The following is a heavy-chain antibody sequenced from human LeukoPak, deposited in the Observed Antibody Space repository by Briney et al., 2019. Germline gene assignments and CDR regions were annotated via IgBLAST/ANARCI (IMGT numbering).Heavy chain of an antibody. CDR1: GGSISSYY. CDR2: IYYSGST. CDR3: ARDSGYEAGLGY. Sequence: SETLSLTCTVSGGSISSYYWSWIRQPPGKGLEWIGYIYYSGSTNYNPSLKSRVTISVDTSKNQFSLKLSSVTAADTAVYYCARDSGYEAGLGYWGQGTLVTVSS. V-gene: IGHV4-59*01. D-gene: IGHD5-12*01. J-gene: IGHJ4*02.